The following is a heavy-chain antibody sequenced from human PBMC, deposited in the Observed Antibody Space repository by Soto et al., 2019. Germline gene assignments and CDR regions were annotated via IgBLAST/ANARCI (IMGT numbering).Heavy chain of an antibody. CDR3: ARRSEYRYGSGKYCGLDV. V-gene: IGHV5-51*01. D-gene: IGHD3-10*01. J-gene: IGHJ6*02. Sequence: GESLKISCKGSGYTFTSNWVGWVRQMPGKGLEWMGIIYPGDSDTRYSPSFQCQLTISVDKSIATAYLQWSSLKASDTAMYYCARRSEYRYGSGKYCGLDVWGQGTTVTVSS. CDR1: GYTFTSNW. CDR2: IYPGDSDT.